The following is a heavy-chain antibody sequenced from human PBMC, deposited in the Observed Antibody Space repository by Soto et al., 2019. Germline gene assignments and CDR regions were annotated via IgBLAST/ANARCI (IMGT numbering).Heavy chain of an antibody. CDR1: GFTVSSNY. D-gene: IGHD3-10*01. CDR2: IYSGGST. Sequence: EVQLVETGGGLIQPGGSLRLSCAASGFTVSSNYMSWVRQAPGKGLEWVSVIYSGGSTYYADSVKGRFTISRDNSKNTLYLQMNSLRAEDTAVYYCASDALDYYGTGYFDYWGQGTLVTVSS. J-gene: IGHJ4*02. V-gene: IGHV3-53*02. CDR3: ASDALDYYGTGYFDY.